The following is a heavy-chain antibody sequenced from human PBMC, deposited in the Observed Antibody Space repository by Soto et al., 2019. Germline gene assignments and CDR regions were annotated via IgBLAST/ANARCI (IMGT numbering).Heavy chain of an antibody. J-gene: IGHJ4*02. Sequence: TLSLTCAVSGGSISSGGYSWSWIRQPPGKGLNYIGYIYHSGSTYYNPSLKSRVTISVDRSKNQFSLKLSSVTAADTAVYYCARGQVVAAQHWGQGTLVTVSS. CDR2: IYHSGST. CDR1: GGSISSGGYS. D-gene: IGHD2-15*01. V-gene: IGHV4-30-2*01. CDR3: ARGQVVAAQH.